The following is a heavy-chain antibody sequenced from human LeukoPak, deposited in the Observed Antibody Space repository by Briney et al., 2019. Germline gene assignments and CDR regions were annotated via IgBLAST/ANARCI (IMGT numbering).Heavy chain of an antibody. V-gene: IGHV3-7*03. J-gene: IGHJ5*02. CDR2: IKQGGSEK. D-gene: IGHD3-16*01. Sequence: PGGSLRLSCAASGFTFSTYWMHWVRKAPGKGLEWVANIKQGGSEKYYVDSVKGRFTISRDNAKNSLYLQMNSLRAEDTAVYYCAKDGGSLYNWSDPWGQGTLVTVSS. CDR3: AKDGGSLYNWSDP. CDR1: GFTFSTYW.